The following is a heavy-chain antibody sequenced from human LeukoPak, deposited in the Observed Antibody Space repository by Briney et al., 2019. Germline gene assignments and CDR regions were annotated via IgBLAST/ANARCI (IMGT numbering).Heavy chain of an antibody. J-gene: IGHJ4*02. CDR2: ISSSSSYI. D-gene: IGHD3-10*01. CDR1: GFTFSSYS. CDR3: ARRSSGSYYSWRIDY. Sequence: GGSLRLSCAASGFTFSSYSMNWVRQAPGKGLEWVSSISSSSSYIYYADSVRGRFTISRDNAKNSLYLQMNSLRAEDTAVYYCARRSSGSYYSWRIDYWGQGTLVTVSS. V-gene: IGHV3-21*01.